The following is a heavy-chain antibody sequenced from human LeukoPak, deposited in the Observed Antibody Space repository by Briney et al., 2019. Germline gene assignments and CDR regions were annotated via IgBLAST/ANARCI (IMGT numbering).Heavy chain of an antibody. D-gene: IGHD3-3*01. CDR3: AKDLVGVTLFGVVINGEYFHH. J-gene: IGHJ1*01. Sequence: GGSLRLSCAASGFTFSSYAMSWVRQAPGKGLEWVSAISGSGGSTYYADSVKGRFTISRDNSKNTLYLQMNSLRAEDTAVYYCAKDLVGVTLFGVVINGEYFHHWGQGTLVTVSS. V-gene: IGHV3-23*01. CDR1: GFTFSSYA. CDR2: ISGSGGST.